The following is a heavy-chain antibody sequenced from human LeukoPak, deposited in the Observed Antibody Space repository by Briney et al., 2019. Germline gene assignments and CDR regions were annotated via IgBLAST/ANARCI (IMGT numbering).Heavy chain of an antibody. CDR2: IYYSGST. J-gene: IGHJ5*02. CDR1: GGSISSYY. CDR3: ARVAAAMRVWFDP. Sequence: SETLSLTCTVSGGSISSYYWSWIRQPPGKGLEWIGYIYYSGSTNYNPSLKSRVTISVDTSKNQFSLKLSSVTAADTAVYYCARVAAAMRVWFDPWGQGTLVTVSS. D-gene: IGHD2-2*01. V-gene: IGHV4-59*01.